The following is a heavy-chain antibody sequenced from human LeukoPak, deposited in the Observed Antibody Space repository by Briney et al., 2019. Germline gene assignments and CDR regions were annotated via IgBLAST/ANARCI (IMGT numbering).Heavy chain of an antibody. Sequence: SETLSLTCIVSGYSISSGSYYWSWIRQPAGKGLEWIGRIYTSGSTNYNPSLKSRVTISVDTSKNQFSLKLSSVTAADTAVYYCAREADYYGSGNPFDPWGQGTLVTVSS. CDR1: GYSISSGSYY. V-gene: IGHV4-61*02. CDR2: IYTSGST. D-gene: IGHD3-10*01. J-gene: IGHJ5*02. CDR3: AREADYYGSGNPFDP.